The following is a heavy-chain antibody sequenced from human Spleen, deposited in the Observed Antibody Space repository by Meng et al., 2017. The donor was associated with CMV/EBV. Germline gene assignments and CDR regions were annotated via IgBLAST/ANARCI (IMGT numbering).Heavy chain of an antibody. D-gene: IGHD2-15*01. V-gene: IGHV2-26*01. CDR2: IFSNDEK. Sequence: QLTLKESGPVLVQPTAILTTTCTVSGFSRSNARMGLSWIRQPPGKALEWLAHIFSNDEKSYNTSLKSRLTISRDTSRSQVVLTMTNMDPVDTATYYCARVFVAGGKYFDYWGQGTLVTVSS. CDR3: ARVFVAGGKYFDY. J-gene: IGHJ4*02. CDR1: GFSRSNARMG.